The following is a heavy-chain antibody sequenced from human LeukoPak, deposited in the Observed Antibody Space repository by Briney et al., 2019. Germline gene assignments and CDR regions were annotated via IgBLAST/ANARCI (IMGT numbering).Heavy chain of an antibody. D-gene: IGHD3-10*01. CDR1: GFAFSNYG. CDR3: AKDSAFYYIDV. CDR2: VTGSGTTT. V-gene: IGHV3-23*01. Sequence: GGSLRLSCTASGFAFSNYGINWVRRAPSKGLEWVSGVTGSGTTTYYADSLKGRFTISRDNSKNTLYLQMNSLRAEDTAVYYCAKDSAFYYIDVWGKGTTVIISS. J-gene: IGHJ6*03.